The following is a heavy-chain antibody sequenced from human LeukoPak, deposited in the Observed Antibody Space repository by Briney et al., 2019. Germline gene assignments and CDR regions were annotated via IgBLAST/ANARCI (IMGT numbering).Heavy chain of an antibody. CDR2: INHSGST. Sequence: SETLSLTCAVYGGSFSGYYWSWIRQPPGKGLEWIGEINHSGSTNYNPSLKSRVTISVDTSKNQFSLKLSSVTAADTAVYYCARGGITIFGVVDYAFDIWGQGTMVTVSS. J-gene: IGHJ3*02. D-gene: IGHD3-3*01. CDR1: GGSFSGYY. V-gene: IGHV4-34*01. CDR3: ARGGITIFGVVDYAFDI.